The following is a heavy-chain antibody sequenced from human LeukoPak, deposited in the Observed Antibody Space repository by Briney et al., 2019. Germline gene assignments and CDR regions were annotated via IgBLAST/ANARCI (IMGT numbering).Heavy chain of an antibody. Sequence: GASVKVSCKASGGTFSSYAISWVRQAPGQGLEWMGRIIPIFGIANYAQKFQGRVTITADKSTSTAYMELSSQRSEDTAVYYCARDRGEWYDSSGYYGDWGQGTLVTVSS. J-gene: IGHJ4*02. CDR2: IIPIFGIA. D-gene: IGHD3-22*01. CDR1: GGTFSSYA. CDR3: ARDRGEWYDSSGYYGD. V-gene: IGHV1-69*04.